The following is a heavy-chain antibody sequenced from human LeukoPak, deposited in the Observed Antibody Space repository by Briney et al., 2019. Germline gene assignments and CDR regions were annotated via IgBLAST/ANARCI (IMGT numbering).Heavy chain of an antibody. Sequence: PGGSLRLSCAASGFTFSSYAMHWVRQAPGKGLEWVAVISYDGSNKYYADSVKGRFTISRDNSKNTLYLQMNSLRAEDTAVYYCARDFGGQFRLWFGDNWGQGTLVTVSS. CDR1: GFTFSSYA. CDR3: ARDFGGQFRLWFGDN. CDR2: ISYDGSNK. D-gene: IGHD3-10*01. V-gene: IGHV3-30-3*01. J-gene: IGHJ4*02.